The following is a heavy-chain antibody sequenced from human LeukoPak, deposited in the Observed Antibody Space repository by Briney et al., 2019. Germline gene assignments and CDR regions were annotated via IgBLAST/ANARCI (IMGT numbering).Heavy chain of an antibody. D-gene: IGHD3-16*01. Sequence: SETLTLTCTVSGGSISPYYWSWIRQPPGKGLEWLGHISFSGITHYNASLKSRVTMSVDTSRNHFSLIVSSVTAADTALYYCVRHAGGTTYDYWGQGTLVTVSS. J-gene: IGHJ4*02. V-gene: IGHV4-59*08. CDR2: ISFSGIT. CDR3: VRHAGGTTYDY. CDR1: GGSISPYY.